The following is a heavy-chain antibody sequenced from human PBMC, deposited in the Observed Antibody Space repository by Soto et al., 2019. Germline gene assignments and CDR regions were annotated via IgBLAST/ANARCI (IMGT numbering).Heavy chain of an antibody. V-gene: IGHV4-59*01. CDR1: GGSISSYY. Sequence: SETLSLTCTFSGGSISSYYWSLIRQPPGKGLEWIGYIYYSGSTNYNPSLKSRVTISVDTSKNQFSLKLSSVTAADTAVYYCAREPSDYYYDSSGPYYFDYWGQGTLVTVSS. D-gene: IGHD3-22*01. CDR3: AREPSDYYYDSSGPYYFDY. CDR2: IYYSGST. J-gene: IGHJ4*02.